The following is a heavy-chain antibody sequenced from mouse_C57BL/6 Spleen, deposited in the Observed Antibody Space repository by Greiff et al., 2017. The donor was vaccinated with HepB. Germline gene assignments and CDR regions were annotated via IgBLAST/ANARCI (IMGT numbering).Heavy chain of an antibody. CDR3: AKGGGYYVYWYFDV. D-gene: IGHD2-3*01. J-gene: IGHJ1*03. Sequence: VKLLESGPGLVQPSQSLSITCTVSGFSLTSYGVHWVRQSPGKGLEWLGVIWRGGSTDYNAAFMSRLSITKDNSKSQVFFKMNSLQADDTAIYYCAKGGGYYVYWYFDVWGTGTTVTVSS. V-gene: IGHV2-5*01. CDR1: GFSLTSYG. CDR2: IWRGGST.